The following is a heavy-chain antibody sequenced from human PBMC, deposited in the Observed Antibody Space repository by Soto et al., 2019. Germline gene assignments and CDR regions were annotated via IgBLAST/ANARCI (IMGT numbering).Heavy chain of an antibody. CDR2: INSDGSST. CDR3: VRTSLVVAAATREDY. J-gene: IGHJ4*02. Sequence: PGGSLRLSCEASGFNFSSYWMHWVRQAPGKGLVWVSRINSDGSSTSYADSVKGRFTISRDNAKNTLYLQMNSLRAEDTAVYYCVRTSLVVAAATREDYWGQGTLVTVSS. V-gene: IGHV3-74*01. D-gene: IGHD2-15*01. CDR1: GFNFSSYW.